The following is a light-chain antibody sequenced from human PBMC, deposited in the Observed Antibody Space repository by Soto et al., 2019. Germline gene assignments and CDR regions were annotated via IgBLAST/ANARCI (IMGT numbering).Light chain of an antibody. Sequence: EIVMTQSPATLSVSPGEGATLSCRASQTVRSNLAWYQQKPGQAPRLLIYDASTRATGIPARFSGSGSGTGFTLTISSLQSEDFALYYCQHYHNWPRTFGRGTKVEI. CDR1: QTVRSN. CDR3: QHYHNWPRT. CDR2: DAS. V-gene: IGKV3-15*01. J-gene: IGKJ1*01.